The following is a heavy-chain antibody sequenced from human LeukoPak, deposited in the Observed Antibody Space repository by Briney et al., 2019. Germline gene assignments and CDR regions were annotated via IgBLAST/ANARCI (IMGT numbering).Heavy chain of an antibody. J-gene: IGHJ5*02. CDR1: GGSISGFY. Sequence: SETLSLTCTVSGGSISGFYWSWIRQPAGKGLEWIGRIYNSASTNYNPSLKSRVTMSVDTSKNQFSLKLISVTAADTAVYYCARDRSSGWTRDWFDPWGQGTLVTVSS. CDR3: ARDRSSGWTRDWFDP. V-gene: IGHV4-4*07. D-gene: IGHD6-25*01. CDR2: IYNSAST.